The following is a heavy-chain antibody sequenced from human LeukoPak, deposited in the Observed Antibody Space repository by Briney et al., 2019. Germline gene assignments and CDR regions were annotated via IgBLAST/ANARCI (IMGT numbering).Heavy chain of an antibody. CDR1: GGSISSYY. CDR2: IYTSGST. V-gene: IGHV4-4*07. Sequence: TSETLSLTCTVSGGSISSYYWSWIRQPAGKGLEWIGRIYTSGSTNYNPSLKSRVTMSVDTSKNQFSLKLSSVTAADTAVYYCARVGRYCSGGSCYADGLDPWGQGTLVTVSS. CDR3: ARVGRYCSGGSCYADGLDP. D-gene: IGHD2-15*01. J-gene: IGHJ5*02.